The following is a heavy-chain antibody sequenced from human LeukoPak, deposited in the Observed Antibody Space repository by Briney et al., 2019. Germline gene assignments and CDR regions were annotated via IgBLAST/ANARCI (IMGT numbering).Heavy chain of an antibody. D-gene: IGHD1-26*01. Sequence: SETLSLTCKVSGASISSFYWGWIRQPAGKGLEWIGRIYNTGSANYNPSLQSRVTMSLDTSKNQLSLKVKSVTAADTAVYYCARNRVVGAPNFDYWGQGTLVTVFS. CDR3: ARNRVVGAPNFDY. CDR2: IYNTGSA. V-gene: IGHV4-4*07. CDR1: GASISSFY. J-gene: IGHJ4*02.